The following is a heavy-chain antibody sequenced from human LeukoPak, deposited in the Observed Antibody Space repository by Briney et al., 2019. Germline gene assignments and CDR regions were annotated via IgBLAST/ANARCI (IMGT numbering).Heavy chain of an antibody. J-gene: IGHJ4*02. CDR1: GGSISSGGYS. CDR2: IYHSGST. Sequence: SETLSLTCAVSGGSISSGGYSWSWIRQPPGKGLEWIGYIYHSGSTYYNPPLKSRVTISVGRSKNQFSLKLSSVTAADTAVYYCASSIVVVPAAISGRVDYWGQGTLVTVSS. CDR3: ASSIVVVPAAISGRVDY. V-gene: IGHV4-30-2*01. D-gene: IGHD2-2*02.